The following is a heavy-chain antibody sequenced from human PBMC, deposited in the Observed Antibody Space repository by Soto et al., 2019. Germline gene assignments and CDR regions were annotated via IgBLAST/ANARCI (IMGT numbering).Heavy chain of an antibody. CDR3: AREFMTTVVTGPVGAFDI. Sequence: EASVKVSCKASGGTFSSYAISWVRQAPGQGLEWMGGIIPIFGTANYAQKFQGRVTITADESTSTAYMELSSLRSEDTAVYYCAREFMTTVVTGPVGAFDIWGQGTMVTVSS. CDR2: IIPIFGTA. J-gene: IGHJ3*02. CDR1: GGTFSSYA. V-gene: IGHV1-69*13. D-gene: IGHD4-17*01.